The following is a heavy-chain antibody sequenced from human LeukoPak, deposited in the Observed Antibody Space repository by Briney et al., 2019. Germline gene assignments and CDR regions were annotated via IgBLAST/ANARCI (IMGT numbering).Heavy chain of an antibody. CDR3: ARVVTTYYYDSSGYYFDY. CDR1: GGSIRSYY. CDR2: ILHSGTT. J-gene: IGHJ4*02. Sequence: SDTLSLTCTVSGGSIRSYYWSWIRQPPGKGLEWVGYILHSGTTDSNPSLKSRVTISVDTSKNQFSLKLSSVTAADTAVYYCARVVTTYYYDSSGYYFDYWGQGTLVTVPS. V-gene: IGHV4-59*07. D-gene: IGHD3-22*01.